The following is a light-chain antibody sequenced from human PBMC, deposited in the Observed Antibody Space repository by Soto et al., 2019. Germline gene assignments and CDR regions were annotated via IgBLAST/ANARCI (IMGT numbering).Light chain of an antibody. V-gene: IGKV1-5*01. CDR3: QQSNSYST. CDR1: QSISSW. Sequence: DIQMTQSPSTLSASVGDRVTITCRASQSISSWLAWYQQKPGKAPKLLIYDASSSESGVPSRFSRSGSGTESTLTISSLQHDDFATYYCQQSNSYSTFGQGTRME. CDR2: DAS. J-gene: IGKJ5*01.